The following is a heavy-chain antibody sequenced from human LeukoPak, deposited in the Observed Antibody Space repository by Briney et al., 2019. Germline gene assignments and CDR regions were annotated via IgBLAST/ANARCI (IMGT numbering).Heavy chain of an antibody. CDR3: ARLMKKGYCSGGSCYSAKNLYYYYGMDV. Sequence: ASVKVSCKASGYTFTGYYMHWVRQAPAQGLEWMGWINPNSGGTNYAQKFQGRVTMTRDTSISTAYMELSRLRSDDTAVYYCARLMKKGYCSGGSCYSAKNLYYYYGMDVWGQGTTVTVSS. V-gene: IGHV1-2*02. D-gene: IGHD2-15*01. CDR2: INPNSGGT. CDR1: GYTFTGYY. J-gene: IGHJ6*02.